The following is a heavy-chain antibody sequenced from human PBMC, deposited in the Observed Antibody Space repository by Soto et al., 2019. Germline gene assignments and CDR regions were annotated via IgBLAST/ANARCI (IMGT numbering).Heavy chain of an antibody. Sequence: SVKVSCKASGGTFSSYSISWVRQAPGQGLEWMGGIIPIFGTANYAQKFQGRVTITADESTSTAYMELSSLRSEDTAIYYCAKLGSSSWSPHYYFDYWGQGTLVTVSS. CDR3: AKLGSSSWSPHYYFDY. V-gene: IGHV1-69*01. CDR1: GGTFSSYS. D-gene: IGHD2-2*01. J-gene: IGHJ4*02. CDR2: IIPIFGTA.